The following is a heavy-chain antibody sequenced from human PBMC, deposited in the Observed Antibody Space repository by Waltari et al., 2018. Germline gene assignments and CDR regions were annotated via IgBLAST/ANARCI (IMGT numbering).Heavy chain of an antibody. CDR1: GFTFSTYS. D-gene: IGHD5-18*01. CDR2: ISSSTSTT. Sequence: EVQLVESGGGLVQPGGSLRLSCAASGFTFSTYSMNWVRQAPGKGLELVSYISSSTSTTYYADSVKGRFTISRDNAKNSLYLQMNSLRAEDTAVYYCARGRDGYSQDVFDIWGQGTMVSVSS. CDR3: ARGRDGYSQDVFDI. V-gene: IGHV3-48*01. J-gene: IGHJ3*02.